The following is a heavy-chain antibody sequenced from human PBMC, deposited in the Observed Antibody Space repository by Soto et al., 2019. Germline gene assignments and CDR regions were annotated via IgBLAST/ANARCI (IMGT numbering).Heavy chain of an antibody. J-gene: IGHJ4*02. V-gene: IGHV3-33*01. CDR1: GFIFRSYV. Sequence: QVQLVESGGGVVQPGTSLRLSCVGSGFIFRSYVIHWVRQAPGKGLGWVALTGYDGSDNYYDDSVKGRFTISRDNSRNTGDLRVDMRRLEDTGLFYCAGCGTTGGVDCWGQGALGSVSP. D-gene: IGHD3-16*01. CDR2: TGYDGSDN. CDR3: AGCGTTGGVDC.